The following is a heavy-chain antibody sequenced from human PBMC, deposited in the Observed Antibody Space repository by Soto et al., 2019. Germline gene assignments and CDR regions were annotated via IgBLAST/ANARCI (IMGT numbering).Heavy chain of an antibody. J-gene: IGHJ4*02. V-gene: IGHV3-23*01. CDR3: VKESSSGTTIDY. CDR1: GFTFSTHV. Sequence: PGGSLRLSCGASGFTFSTHVMNWFRQAPGMGLEWVSTVSHSAGSTYYAESVKGRFTISRDNSKNTLYLQMNNLRAEDAGRYYCVKESSSGTTIDYWGQGTLVTVSS. CDR2: VSHSAGST. D-gene: IGHD3-22*01.